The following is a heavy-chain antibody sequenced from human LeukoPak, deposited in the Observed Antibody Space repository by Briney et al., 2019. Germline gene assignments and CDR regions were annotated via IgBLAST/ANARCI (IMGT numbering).Heavy chain of an antibody. J-gene: IGHJ6*03. CDR1: GGSISSSSYY. CDR3: ARRNWGYYYYMDV. V-gene: IGHV4-39*01. CDR2: IYYSRST. D-gene: IGHD7-27*01. Sequence: SETLSLTCTVSGGSISSSSYYWGWIRQPPGKGLEWIGSIYYSRSTYYNPSLKSRVTISVDTSKNQFSLKLSSVTAADTAVYYCARRNWGYYYYMDVWGKGTTVTVSS.